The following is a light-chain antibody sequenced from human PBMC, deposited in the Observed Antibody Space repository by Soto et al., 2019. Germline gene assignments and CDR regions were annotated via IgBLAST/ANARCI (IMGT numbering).Light chain of an antibody. CDR3: TSSTTSTTMK. V-gene: IGLV2-14*01. CDR2: DVN. J-gene: IGLJ2*01. CDR1: SSDVGAYNY. Sequence: QSVLTQPASVSGSPGQSITISCPGTSSDVGAYNYVSWYQQHPGKAPKLMIYDVNIRPSGVSNRFSGSKSGNTASLTISGLQAEDEDDYYCTSSTTSTTMKFGGGTKLTVL.